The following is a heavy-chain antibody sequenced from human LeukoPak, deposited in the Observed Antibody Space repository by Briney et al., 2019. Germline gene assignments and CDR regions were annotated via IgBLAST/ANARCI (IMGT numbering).Heavy chain of an antibody. CDR2: ISSTSSAI. Sequence: GGSLRLSCTASGFKFSSFSMNWARQAPGKGLEWLSYISSTSSAIYYADSVKGRFTISRDNAKNSLYLQMDSLRAEDTAIYYCARVIGSYGDSTYWGQGTLVTVSS. CDR3: ARVIGSYGDSTY. J-gene: IGHJ4*02. D-gene: IGHD3-16*01. V-gene: IGHV3-48*04. CDR1: GFKFSSFS.